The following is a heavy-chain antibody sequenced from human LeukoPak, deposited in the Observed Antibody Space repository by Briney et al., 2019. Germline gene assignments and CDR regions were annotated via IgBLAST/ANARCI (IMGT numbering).Heavy chain of an antibody. Sequence: GGSLRLSCTASGFTFRSYSMSWVRQAPGKGLEWISSMSGSSTYIYYGDSVRGRFTISRDNAKNSLYLQMNSLRAEDTAVYYCARDSSSSGWYSTNDYWGQGTLVTVSS. J-gene: IGHJ4*02. CDR3: ARDSSSSGWYSTNDY. CDR2: MSGSSTYI. V-gene: IGHV3-21*01. CDR1: GFTFRSYS. D-gene: IGHD6-19*01.